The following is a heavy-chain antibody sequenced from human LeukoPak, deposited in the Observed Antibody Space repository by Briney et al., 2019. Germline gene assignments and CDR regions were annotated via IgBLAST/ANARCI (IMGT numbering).Heavy chain of an antibody. CDR1: GGSISSYY. V-gene: IGHV4-59*01. Sequence: SETLSLTCTVSGGSISSYYWSWIRQPPGKGLEWIGYIYYSGSTNYNPSLKSRVTISVDTSKNQFSLKLSSVTAADTAVYYCARDPPWSSGWSGFGHWGQGTLVTVSS. CDR2: IYYSGST. D-gene: IGHD6-19*01. J-gene: IGHJ5*02. CDR3: ARDPPWSSGWSGFGH.